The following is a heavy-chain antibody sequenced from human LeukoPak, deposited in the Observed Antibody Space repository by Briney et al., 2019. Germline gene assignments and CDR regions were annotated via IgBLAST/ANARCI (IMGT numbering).Heavy chain of an antibody. D-gene: IGHD1-26*01. Sequence: ASVKVSDTPSGYTFSANYMHWVRQAPGQGLEWMGWINPNSGATKSAQNFQGKITMTRDTSISTAYMELSSLRSDDTAVSYCARERGGDAFDVWGQGTMITVSS. CDR2: INPNSGAT. CDR1: GYTFSANY. J-gene: IGHJ3*01. CDR3: ARERGGDAFDV. V-gene: IGHV1-2*02.